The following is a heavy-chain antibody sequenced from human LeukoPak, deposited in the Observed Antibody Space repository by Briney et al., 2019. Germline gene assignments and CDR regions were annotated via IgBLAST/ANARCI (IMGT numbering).Heavy chain of an antibody. CDR2: IYYSGST. D-gene: IGHD3-10*01. CDR1: GGSISSSSYY. V-gene: IGHV4-39*01. CDR3: ARHGEGFYYFDY. Sequence: SETLSLTCTVSGGSISSSSYYWGWIRQPPGKGLEWIGGIYYSGSTYYNPSLKSRVTISVDTSKNQFSLKLSSVTAADTAVYYCARHGEGFYYFDYWGQGTLVAVSS. J-gene: IGHJ4*02.